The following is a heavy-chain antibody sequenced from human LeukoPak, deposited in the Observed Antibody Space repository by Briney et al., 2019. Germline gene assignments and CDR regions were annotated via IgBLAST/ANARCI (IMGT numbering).Heavy chain of an antibody. V-gene: IGHV4-34*01. CDR1: IDSFSNYH. D-gene: IGHD1-26*01. Sequence: SETLSLTCAVYIDSFSNYHWNWIRQTPTKGMEWIGEVNESGGTNISPSLRSRVILSVDTSKNQFSLKLISVTVADTAIYYCARGQGATVPLVGKNWFDPWGQGTRVIVSS. CDR3: ARGQGATVPLVGKNWFDP. J-gene: IGHJ5*02. CDR2: VNESGGT.